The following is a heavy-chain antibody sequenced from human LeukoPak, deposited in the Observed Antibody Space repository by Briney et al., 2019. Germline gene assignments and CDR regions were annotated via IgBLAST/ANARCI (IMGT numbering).Heavy chain of an antibody. D-gene: IGHD5-12*01. CDR3: ARVNSLAISGHWFDY. Sequence: SVKVSCKASGGTFSSYAISWVRQAPGQGLKWMGGIIPLLRTTNYAQKFQGRVTITADESTSTAYMELSSLRSEDTAVYYCARVNSLAISGHWFDYWGQGTLVTVSS. CDR2: IIPLLRTT. J-gene: IGHJ4*02. V-gene: IGHV1-69*13. CDR1: GGTFSSYA.